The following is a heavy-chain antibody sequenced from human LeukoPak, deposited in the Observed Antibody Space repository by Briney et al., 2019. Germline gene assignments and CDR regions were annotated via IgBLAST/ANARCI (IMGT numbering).Heavy chain of an antibody. CDR2: IYYSGSI. V-gene: IGHV4-59*07. Sequence: SDTLSLTCTVSGGSLSSYYGRWIRHPPGKGLEWSGYIYYSGSINYNPSLKSRVTISVDTSKNQFSLKVSSVTAADTAVYYCARGSWYLDYWGQGTLVTVSS. J-gene: IGHJ4*02. D-gene: IGHD6-13*01. CDR3: ARGSWYLDY. CDR1: GGSLSSYY.